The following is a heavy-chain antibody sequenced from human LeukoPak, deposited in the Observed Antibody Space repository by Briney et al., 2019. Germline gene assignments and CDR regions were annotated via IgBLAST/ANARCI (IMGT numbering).Heavy chain of an antibody. V-gene: IGHV4-34*01. CDR3: ARAGISGYFDY. CDR2: INHSGST. CDR1: GGSFSGYY. Sequence: SETLSLTCAVYGGSFSGYYWSWIRQPPGKGLEWIGEINHSGSTNYNPSLKSRVTISVDSSKNQFSLKLSSVTAADTAVYYCARAGISGYFDYWGQGTLVTVSS. D-gene: IGHD1-26*01. J-gene: IGHJ4*02.